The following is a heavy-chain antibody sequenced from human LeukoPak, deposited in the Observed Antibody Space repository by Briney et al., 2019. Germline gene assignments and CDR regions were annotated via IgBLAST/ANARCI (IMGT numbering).Heavy chain of an antibody. D-gene: IGHD2-15*01. V-gene: IGHV5-51*01. CDR3: ARRDNQIGDY. CDR2: IYPGDSDT. Sequence: GESLKISCKGSGXRFTSYWSGWVRQMPGKGLEWMGIIYPGDSDTRYSPSFQGQVTISADKSINTAYLQWSSLKASDTAMYYCARRDNQIGDYWGQGTLVTVSS. J-gene: IGHJ4*02. CDR1: GXRFTSYW.